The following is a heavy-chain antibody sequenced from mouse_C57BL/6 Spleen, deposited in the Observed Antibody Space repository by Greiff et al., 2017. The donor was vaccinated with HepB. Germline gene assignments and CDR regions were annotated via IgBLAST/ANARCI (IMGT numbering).Heavy chain of an antibody. J-gene: IGHJ2*01. V-gene: IGHV1-69*01. Sequence: VQLQQPGAELVMPGASVKLSCKASGYTFTSYWMHWVQQRPGQGLDWIGEIAPSDVYTTYLQKFKGKSTLTVEKSSSIAYMQLSSLTSEDSAIYYCARRYGNVVDYWGQGTTRTVSS. D-gene: IGHD2-10*02. CDR1: GYTFTSYW. CDR3: ARRYGNVVDY. CDR2: IAPSDVYT.